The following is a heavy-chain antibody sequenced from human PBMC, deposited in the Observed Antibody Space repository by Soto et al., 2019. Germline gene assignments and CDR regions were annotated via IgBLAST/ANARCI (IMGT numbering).Heavy chain of an antibody. CDR3: AGVLSGSYVDY. D-gene: IGHD1-26*01. CDR1: GGSISSSSYY. V-gene: IGHV4-39*01. Sequence: QLQLQESGPGLVKPSETLSLTCSVPGGSISSSSYYWGWIRQPPGKGLEWIGSIYYSGSTYYNPSLKSRITIHVDTSKNQISLKLSSVTAADTSLYDCAGVLSGSYVDYWGQGTLVTGSS. CDR2: IYYSGST. J-gene: IGHJ4*02.